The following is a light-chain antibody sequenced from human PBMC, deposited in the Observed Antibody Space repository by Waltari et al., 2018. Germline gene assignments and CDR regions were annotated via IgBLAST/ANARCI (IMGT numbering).Light chain of an antibody. Sequence: QSVLTQPPSVSAAPGQRITISCSGSTSNIGDTYVSWYQLLPGTAPKLLIYGNNKRPSGIPDRFSGSHSGTSATLNIAGLQTVDEADYYCGTWHSGLWVFGGGTKVTVL. J-gene: IGLJ3*02. V-gene: IGLV1-51*01. CDR2: GNN. CDR3: GTWHSGLWV. CDR1: TSNIGDTY.